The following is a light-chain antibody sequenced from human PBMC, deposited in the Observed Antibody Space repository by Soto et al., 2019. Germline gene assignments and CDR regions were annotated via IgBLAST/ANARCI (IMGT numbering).Light chain of an antibody. CDR1: VSISNN. Sequence: VMTQSPATLSVSPGERATLSCRASVSISNNLAWYQQKPGQAPMLLIYSASTRATAIPARFSGSASGTEFTLTISSLQSEDFAVYYCQQYNEWPLTFGGGTKVETK. J-gene: IGKJ4*01. CDR3: QQYNEWPLT. CDR2: SAS. V-gene: IGKV3-15*01.